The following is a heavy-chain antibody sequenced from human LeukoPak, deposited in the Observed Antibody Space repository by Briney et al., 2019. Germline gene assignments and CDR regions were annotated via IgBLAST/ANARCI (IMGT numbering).Heavy chain of an antibody. D-gene: IGHD3-10*01. J-gene: IGHJ5*02. CDR2: IYYSGST. CDR3: ARHYGSGSYYNNWFDP. V-gene: IGHV4-39*01. Sequence: SETLSLTCTVSGGSISSSSYYWGWIRQPPGKGLEWIGSIYYSGSTYYNPSLKSRVTISVDTSKNQFSLKLSSVTAADTAVYYCARHYGSGSYYNNWFDPWGQGTLVTVSS. CDR1: GGSISSSSYY.